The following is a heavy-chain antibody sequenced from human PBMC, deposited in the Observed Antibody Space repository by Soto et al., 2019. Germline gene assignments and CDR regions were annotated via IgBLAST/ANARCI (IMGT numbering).Heavy chain of an antibody. CDR2: INPNSGGT. J-gene: IGHJ6*02. D-gene: IGHD2-15*01. CDR3: ARDLVIVVVVAADIVYKGGGMDV. V-gene: IGHV1-2*02. CDR1: GYTFTGYY. Sequence: QVQLVQSGAEVKKPGASVKVSCKASGYTFTGYYMHWVRQAPGQGLEWMGWINPNSGGTNYAQKFQGRVTMTRDTSISTANMGLSRLRSDDTAVYYCARDLVIVVVVAADIVYKGGGMDVWGQGTTVTVSS.